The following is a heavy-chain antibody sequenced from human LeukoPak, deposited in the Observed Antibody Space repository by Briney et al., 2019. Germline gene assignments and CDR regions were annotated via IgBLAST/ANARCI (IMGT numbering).Heavy chain of an antibody. CDR3: ATVATSMVFDY. Sequence: PSETLSLTCTVSGGSISSYYWSWIRQPPGKGLEWIGYIYYSGSTNYNPSLKSRVTISVDTSKNQFSLKLSSVTAADTAVYYCATVATSMVFDYWGQGTLVTVSS. V-gene: IGHV4-59*01. CDR1: GGSISSYY. D-gene: IGHD5-12*01. J-gene: IGHJ4*02. CDR2: IYYSGST.